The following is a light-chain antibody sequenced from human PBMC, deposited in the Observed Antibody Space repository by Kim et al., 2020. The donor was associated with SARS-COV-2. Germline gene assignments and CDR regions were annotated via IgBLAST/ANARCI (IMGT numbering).Light chain of an antibody. J-gene: IGKJ2*03. CDR2: GAS. CDR3: QQTFSTQYS. Sequence: SASVGDRVNITCRATQSVSINLNWYQQRPGKAPRLLIYGASTLQSGVPSRFSGSGSGTGFTLTISSLQPEDFAIYYCQQTFSTQYSFGQGTKLEI. V-gene: IGKV1-39*01. CDR1: QSVSIN.